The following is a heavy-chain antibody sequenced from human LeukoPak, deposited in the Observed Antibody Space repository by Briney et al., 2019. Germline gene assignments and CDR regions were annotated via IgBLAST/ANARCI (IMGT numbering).Heavy chain of an antibody. Sequence: SETLSLTCAVSGGSISSGGYYWSWIRQPPGEGLEWIGYIYHSGSTYYNPSLKSRVAISVDTSKNQFSLKLSSVTAADTAVYYCAREARDYYDSSAYPNWFDPWGQGTLVTVSS. J-gene: IGHJ5*02. CDR3: AREARDYYDSSAYPNWFDP. CDR2: IYHSGST. D-gene: IGHD3-22*01. CDR1: GGSISSGGYY. V-gene: IGHV4-30-2*01.